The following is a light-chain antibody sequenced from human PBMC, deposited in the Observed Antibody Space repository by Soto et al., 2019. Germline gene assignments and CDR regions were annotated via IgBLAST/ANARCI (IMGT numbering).Light chain of an antibody. CDR1: SSDVGAFNY. CDR2: EVT. Sequence: QSVLTQPASVSGSPGQSITISCSGTSSDVGAFNYVSWYQHHPGKAPKLLIYEVTNQPSGVSNRFSGSKSGNTASLTISGLHAEDEADYYCSSYTSLSTLVFGTGTKVTVL. CDR3: SSYTSLSTLV. V-gene: IGLV2-14*01. J-gene: IGLJ1*01.